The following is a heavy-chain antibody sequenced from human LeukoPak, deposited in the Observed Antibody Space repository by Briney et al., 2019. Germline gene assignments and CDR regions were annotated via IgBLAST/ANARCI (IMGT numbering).Heavy chain of an antibody. CDR1: GFTFDDYA. J-gene: IGHJ3*02. CDR3: AKDRGSSWSLGHDAFDI. D-gene: IGHD6-13*01. V-gene: IGHV3-9*01. Sequence: PGGSLRLSCAASGFTFDDYAMHWVRQAPGKGLEWVSGISWNSGSIGYADSVKGRFTISRDNAKNSLYLQMNSLRAEDTALYYCAKDRGSSWSLGHDAFDIWGQGTMVTVSS. CDR2: ISWNSGSI.